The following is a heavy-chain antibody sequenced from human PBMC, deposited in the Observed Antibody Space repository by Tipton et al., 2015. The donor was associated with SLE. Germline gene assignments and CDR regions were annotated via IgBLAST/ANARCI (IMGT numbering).Heavy chain of an antibody. Sequence: QSGAEVKKPGASVKVSCKASGYTFTRNDINWVRQATGQGLEWMGWMDPDSGNTVYAQRFRGRVTMTRNTSISTAYMELSSLRSEDTAVYYCARSRGANGPDYWGQGTLVTVSS. CDR2: MDPDSGNT. CDR3: ARSRGANGPDY. CDR1: GYTFTRND. J-gene: IGHJ4*02. D-gene: IGHD4/OR15-4a*01. V-gene: IGHV1-8*01.